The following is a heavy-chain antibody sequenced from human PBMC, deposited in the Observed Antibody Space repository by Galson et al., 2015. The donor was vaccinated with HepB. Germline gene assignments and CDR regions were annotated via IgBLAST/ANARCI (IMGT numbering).Heavy chain of an antibody. CDR1: GYSITSGYY. CDR3: AGMQRLVPPNWFDP. V-gene: IGHV4-38-2*02. J-gene: IGHJ5*02. CDR2: IYHTGNT. D-gene: IGHD6-13*01. Sequence: SETLSLTCTVSGYSITSGYYWGWIRQPPGKGLEWIGSIYHTGNTYYNPSLKSRVTISVDTSKNQFSLKLRSVTAADTAVYYCAGMQRLVPPNWFDPWGQGTLVTVSS.